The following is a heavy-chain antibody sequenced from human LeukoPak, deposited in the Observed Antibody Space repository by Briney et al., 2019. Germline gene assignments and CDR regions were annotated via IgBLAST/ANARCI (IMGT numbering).Heavy chain of an antibody. Sequence: ASVEVSCKASGYTFTSYDINWVRQATGQGLEWMGWMNPNSGNTGYAQKFQGRVTMTRNTSISTAYMELSSLRSEDTAVYYCARGRAMAAAVNWFDPWGQGTLVTVSS. CDR1: GYTFTSYD. CDR3: ARGRAMAAAVNWFDP. J-gene: IGHJ5*02. D-gene: IGHD6-13*01. V-gene: IGHV1-8*01. CDR2: MNPNSGNT.